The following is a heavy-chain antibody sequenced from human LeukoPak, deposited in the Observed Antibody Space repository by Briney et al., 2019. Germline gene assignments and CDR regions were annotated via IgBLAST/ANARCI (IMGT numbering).Heavy chain of an antibody. CDR3: AREERNYDFWSGYTQHAFDI. CDR1: GFTLTDNY. Sequence: GGSLRLSCAASGFTLTDNYMSWIRQAPGKGLEWVAYINNVGNIIYYADSVKGRFTISRDNAKQSLYLQMNSLRAEDTAMYYCAREERNYDFWSGYTQHAFDIWGQGTMVTVSS. CDR2: INNVGNII. D-gene: IGHD3-3*01. V-gene: IGHV3-11*04. J-gene: IGHJ3*02.